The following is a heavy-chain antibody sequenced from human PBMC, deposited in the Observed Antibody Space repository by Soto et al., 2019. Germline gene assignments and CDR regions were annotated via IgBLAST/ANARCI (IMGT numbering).Heavy chain of an antibody. D-gene: IGHD3-22*01. CDR1: GFTFSSYS. CDR3: ARTRDYYDSSGYIY. J-gene: IGHJ4*02. V-gene: IGHV3-23*01. Sequence: GGSLRLSCAASGFTFSSYSMNWVRQAPGKGLEWVSAISGSGGSTYYADSVKGRFTISRDNSKNTLYLQMNSLRAEDTAVYYCARTRDYYDSSGYIYWGQGTLVTVSS. CDR2: ISGSGGST.